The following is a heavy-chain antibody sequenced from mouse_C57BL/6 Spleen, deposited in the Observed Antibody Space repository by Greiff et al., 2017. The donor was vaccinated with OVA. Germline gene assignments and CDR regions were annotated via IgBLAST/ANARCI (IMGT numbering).Heavy chain of an antibody. CDR1: GYSITSCYY. Sequence: ESGPGLVKPSQSLSLTCSVTGYSITSCYYWNWIRQFPGNKLEWMGYISYVGSHNYNPSLKNRISITRDTSKNQFFLKLNSVTTEDTATYYCARGGGPYWYFDVWGTGTTATVSS. J-gene: IGHJ1*03. V-gene: IGHV3-6*01. CDR2: ISYVGSH. CDR3: ARGGGPYWYFDV.